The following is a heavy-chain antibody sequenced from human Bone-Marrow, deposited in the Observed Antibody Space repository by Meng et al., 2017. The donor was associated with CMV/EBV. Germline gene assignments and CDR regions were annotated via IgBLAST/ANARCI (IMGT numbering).Heavy chain of an antibody. J-gene: IGHJ3*02. CDR3: ARQKERGWKLTTEGAFDI. Sequence: GGSWRLSCKGSGYSFTSYWIGWVRQMPGKGLEWMGIIYPGDSDTRYSPSFQGQVTISADKSISTAYLQWSSLKASDTAMYYCARQKERGWKLTTEGAFDIWGQGTMVTVSS. CDR2: IYPGDSDT. V-gene: IGHV5-51*01. D-gene: IGHD2-15*01. CDR1: GYSFTSYW.